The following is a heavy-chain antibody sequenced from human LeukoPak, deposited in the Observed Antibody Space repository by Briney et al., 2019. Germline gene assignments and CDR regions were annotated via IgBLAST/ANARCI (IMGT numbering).Heavy chain of an antibody. J-gene: IGHJ4*02. CDR2: INPNSGGT. CDR1: GYSFTGYY. V-gene: IGHV1-2*02. CDR3: ARDYGSQESADY. D-gene: IGHD6-13*01. Sequence: ASVKVSCKASGYSFTGYYMHWVRQAPGQGLEWMGWINPNSGGTEYAQKFKGRVTMTRDTSISTAYMELSRLRSDDTAVYYCARDYGSQESADYWGQGTLVTVSS.